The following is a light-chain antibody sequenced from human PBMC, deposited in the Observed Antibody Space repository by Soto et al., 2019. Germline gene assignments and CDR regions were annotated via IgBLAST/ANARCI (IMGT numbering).Light chain of an antibody. J-gene: IGLJ1*01. CDR3: SSYTSSAPSEV. CDR2: DVN. V-gene: IGLV2-14*03. CDR1: STDVDGYDY. Sequence: HSVLTQPASVSGSPGQSITISCTGASTDVDGYDYVSWYQQHPGQAPKLMIYDVNNRPSGVSYRFSGSKSGDTASLTISGLQAEDDADYYCSSYTSSAPSEVFATGLKVT.